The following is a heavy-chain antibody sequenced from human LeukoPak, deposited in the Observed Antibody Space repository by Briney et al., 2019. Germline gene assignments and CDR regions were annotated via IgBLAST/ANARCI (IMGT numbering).Heavy chain of an antibody. CDR3: AKDEAYDFWSGPQSY. J-gene: IGHJ4*02. Sequence: GGSLRLSCAASGFTFDDYAMHWVRQAPGKGLEWVSSISWNSGSIGYADSVKGRFTISRDNAKNSLYLQMNSLRAEDTALYYCAKDEAYDFWSGPQSYWGQGTLVTVSS. CDR2: ISWNSGSI. D-gene: IGHD3-3*01. CDR1: GFTFDDYA. V-gene: IGHV3-9*01.